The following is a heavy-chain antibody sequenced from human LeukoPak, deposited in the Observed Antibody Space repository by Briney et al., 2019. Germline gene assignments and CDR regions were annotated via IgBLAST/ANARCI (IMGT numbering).Heavy chain of an antibody. CDR1: GGSISSGSYY. CDR2: IYTSGST. Sequence: PSQTLSLTCTVSGGSISSGSYYWSWIRQPAGKGLEWIGRIYTSGSTNYNPSLKSRVTISVDTSKNQFSLKLSSVTAADTAVYYCARHSGAQGFDYWGQGTQVTVSS. D-gene: IGHD3-10*01. J-gene: IGHJ4*02. V-gene: IGHV4-61*02. CDR3: ARHSGAQGFDY.